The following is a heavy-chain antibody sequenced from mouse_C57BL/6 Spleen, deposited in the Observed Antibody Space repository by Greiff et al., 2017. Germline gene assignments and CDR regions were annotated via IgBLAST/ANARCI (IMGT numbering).Heavy chain of an antibody. D-gene: IGHD2-1*01. CDR1: GYTFTDYY. CDR2: INPKNGGT. CDR3: AREGNFYYYAMDY. Sequence: VQLQQSGPELVKPGASVKISCKASGYTFTDYYMNWVKQSHGKSLEWIGDINPKNGGTSYNQKFKGKATLTVDKSSSTAYMELRSLTSEDSAVYYCAREGNFYYYAMDYWGQGTSVTVSS. J-gene: IGHJ4*01. V-gene: IGHV1-26*01.